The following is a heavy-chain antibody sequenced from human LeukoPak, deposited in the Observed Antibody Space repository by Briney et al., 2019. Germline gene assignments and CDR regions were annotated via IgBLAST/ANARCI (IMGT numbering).Heavy chain of an antibody. CDR1: GYTFTSNY. CDR2: IAPSSGTT. J-gene: IGHJ4*02. Sequence: ASVKVSCKASGYTFTSNYMHWVRQAPGQGLEWMGVIAPSSGTTSYAQKFQGRVTMTRDTSTSTLYMELSSLTSEDTAVYYCARGRGVQLWPLPNPFDYWGQGTLVTVSS. CDR3: ARGRGVQLWPLPNPFDY. V-gene: IGHV1-46*01. D-gene: IGHD5-18*01.